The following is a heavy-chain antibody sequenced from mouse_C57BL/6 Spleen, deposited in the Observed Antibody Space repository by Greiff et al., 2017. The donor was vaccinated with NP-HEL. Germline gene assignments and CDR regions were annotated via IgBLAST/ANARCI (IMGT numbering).Heavy chain of an antibody. J-gene: IGHJ4*01. CDR1: GYSITSGYY. V-gene: IGHV3-6*01. Sequence: ESGPGLVKPSQSLSLTCSVTGYSITSGYYWNWIRQFPGNKLEWKGYISYDGSNNYNPSLKNRISITRDTSKNQFFLKLNSVTTEDTATYYCARVLSYGAMDYWGQGTSVTVSS. CDR2: ISYDGSN. CDR3: ARVLSYGAMDY. D-gene: IGHD1-1*01.